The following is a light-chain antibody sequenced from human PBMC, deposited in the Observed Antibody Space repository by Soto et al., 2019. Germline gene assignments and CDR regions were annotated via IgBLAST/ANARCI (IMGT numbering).Light chain of an antibody. CDR2: EGS. V-gene: IGLV2-23*01. J-gene: IGLJ1*01. Sequence: QSVLTQPASVSGYPGQSITISCTGTSNDVGSYNLVSWYQQHPGKAPKLMIYEGSKRPSGVSNRFSGSKSGNTASLTISGLQAEDEADYFCCSYAGSSSFYGFGTGTKVTVL. CDR1: SNDVGSYNL. CDR3: CSYAGSSSFYG.